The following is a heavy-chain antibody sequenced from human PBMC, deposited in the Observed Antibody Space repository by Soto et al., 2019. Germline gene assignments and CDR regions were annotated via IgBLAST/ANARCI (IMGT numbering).Heavy chain of an antibody. J-gene: IGHJ4*02. CDR1: GFTFSSYA. Sequence: EVQLLESGGGLVQPGGSLRLSCAASGFTFSSYAMSWVRQAPGKGLEWVSAISGSGGSTYYADSVKGRFTISRDNSKNTLYLQMNSLAAEDTAVYYCAKDPRRTAYSSGWYYSDYWGQGTLVTVSS. V-gene: IGHV3-23*01. D-gene: IGHD6-19*01. CDR3: AKDPRRTAYSSGWYYSDY. CDR2: ISGSGGST.